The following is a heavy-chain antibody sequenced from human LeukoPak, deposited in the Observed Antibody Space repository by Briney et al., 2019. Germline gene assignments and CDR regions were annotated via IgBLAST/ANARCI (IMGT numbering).Heavy chain of an antibody. CDR3: ARWTPSSGYYYVGGQDAFDI. Sequence: SQTLSLTCTVSGGSISSGDYYWSWIRQPPGKGLEWIGYIYYSGSTYYNPSLKSRVTISVDTSKNQFSLKLSSVTAADTAVYYCARWTPSSGYYYVGGQDAFDIWGQGTMVTVSS. CDR1: GGSISSGDYY. CDR2: IYYSGST. J-gene: IGHJ3*02. V-gene: IGHV4-30-4*01. D-gene: IGHD3-22*01.